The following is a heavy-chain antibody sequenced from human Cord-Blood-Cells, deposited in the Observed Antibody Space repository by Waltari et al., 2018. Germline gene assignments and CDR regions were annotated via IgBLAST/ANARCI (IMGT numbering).Heavy chain of an antibody. J-gene: IGHJ6*02. V-gene: IGHV3-74*01. CDR1: GFTFSSYW. CDR2: INSDGSST. D-gene: IGHD3-3*01. Sequence: GSLRLSCAASGFTFSSYWMHWVRQAPGKGLVWVSRINSDGSSTSYADSVKGRFTISRDNAKNTLYLQMNSLRAEDTAVYYCARAYYDFWSGYPFAYYYYYGMDVWGQGTTVTVSS. CDR3: ARAYYDFWSGYPFAYYYYYGMDV.